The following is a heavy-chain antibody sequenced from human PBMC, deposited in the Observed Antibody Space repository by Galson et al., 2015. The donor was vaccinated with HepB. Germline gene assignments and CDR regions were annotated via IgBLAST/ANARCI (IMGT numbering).Heavy chain of an antibody. V-gene: IGHV3-66*02. CDR3: ARGERSGSYFWAFDI. J-gene: IGHJ3*02. CDR2: IYSGGST. D-gene: IGHD1-26*01. Sequence: SLRLSCAASGFTVSSNYMSWVRQAPGKGLEWVSVIYSGGSTYYADSVKGRFTISRDNSKNTLYLQMNSLRAEDTAVYYCARGERSGSYFWAFDIWGQGTMVTVSS. CDR1: GFTVSSNY.